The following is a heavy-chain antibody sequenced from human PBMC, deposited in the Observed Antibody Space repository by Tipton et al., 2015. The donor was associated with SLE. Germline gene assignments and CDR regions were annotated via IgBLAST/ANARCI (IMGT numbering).Heavy chain of an antibody. CDR2: IYSGGST. D-gene: IGHD4/OR15-4a*01. Sequence: SLRLSCAASGFAVSSNYMSWVRQAPGKGLEWVSVIYSGGSTYYADSVKGRFTISRHNSKNTLYLQMNSLRAEDTAVYYCAKFYSMVVTYYYYYGMDVWGQGTTVTVSS. V-gene: IGHV3-53*01. CDR3: AKFYSMVVTYYYYYGMDV. CDR1: GFAVSSNY. J-gene: IGHJ6*02.